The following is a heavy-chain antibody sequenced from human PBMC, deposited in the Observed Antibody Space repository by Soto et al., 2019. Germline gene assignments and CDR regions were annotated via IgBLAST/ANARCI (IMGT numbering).Heavy chain of an antibody. J-gene: IGHJ4*02. V-gene: IGHV4-30-2*01. D-gene: IGHD3-10*01. CDR2: MYHSGST. CDR1: GGSIISCGYS. Sequence: SETLCLTCAVSGGSIISCGYSWSWIRQPPGKGLEWIGYMYHSGSTYYNPSLKSRVTISIDRSKNQFSLKLSSVTAADTAIYYCAVLLAGGGGDGNWGQGTLVTVSS. CDR3: AVLLAGGGGDGN.